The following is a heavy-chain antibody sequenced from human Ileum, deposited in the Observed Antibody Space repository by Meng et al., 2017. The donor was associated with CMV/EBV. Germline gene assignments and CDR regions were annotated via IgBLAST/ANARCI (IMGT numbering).Heavy chain of an antibody. J-gene: IGHJ4*02. Sequence: GESLKISCAASGFTFSSYSMNWVRQAPGKGLEWVSSISSSSSYIYYADSVKGRFTISRDNAKNSLYLRVNSLRAEDTAVYYCAREWSGGVDYYFDYWGQGILVTVSS. CDR1: GFTFSSYS. V-gene: IGHV3-21*01. CDR3: AREWSGGVDYYFDY. CDR2: ISSSSSYI. D-gene: IGHD3-16*01.